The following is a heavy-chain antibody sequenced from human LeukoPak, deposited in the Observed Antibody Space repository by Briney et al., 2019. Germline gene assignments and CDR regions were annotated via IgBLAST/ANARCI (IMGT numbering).Heavy chain of an antibody. J-gene: IGHJ5*02. CDR3: AKDRGGSFYNWFDP. CDR2: IWYDGSNK. CDR1: GFTFSSYG. Sequence: PGRSLRLSCAASGFTFSSYGMHWVRQAPGKGLEWVAVIWYDGSNKYYADSVKGRFTISRDNSKNTLYLQMNSLRAEDTAVYYCAKDRGGSFYNWFDPWGQGTLVTVSS. V-gene: IGHV3-33*06. D-gene: IGHD1-26*01.